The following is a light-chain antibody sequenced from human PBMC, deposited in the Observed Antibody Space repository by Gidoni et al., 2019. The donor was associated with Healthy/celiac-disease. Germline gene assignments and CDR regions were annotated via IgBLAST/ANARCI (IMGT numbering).Light chain of an antibody. V-gene: IGLV2-18*02. CDR1: SSDVGSYNR. Sequence: QSALTQPPSVSGSPGQSVTISCTGTSSDVGSYNRVSWYQQPPSTAPKLMIYEVSNRPSGVPDRFSGSKSGNTASLTISGLQAEDEADYYCSSYTSSSTRVFGGGIKLTVL. J-gene: IGLJ3*02. CDR2: EVS. CDR3: SSYTSSSTRV.